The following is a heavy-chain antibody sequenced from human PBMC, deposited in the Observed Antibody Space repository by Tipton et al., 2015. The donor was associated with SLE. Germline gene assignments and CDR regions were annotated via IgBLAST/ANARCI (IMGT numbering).Heavy chain of an antibody. V-gene: IGHV4-61*02. CDR3: ARHIVVVPEAFDI. CDR2: VLSSGGT. CDR1: GDSISRNSYY. D-gene: IGHD2-21*01. J-gene: IGHJ3*02. Sequence: TLSLTCTVSGDSISRNSYYWSWIRQPAGKGLEWIGRVLSSGGTYYNPSLKSRVTISVDTSKNQFSLKLSAVTAADTAVYYCARHIVVVPEAFDIWGQGTMVTVSS.